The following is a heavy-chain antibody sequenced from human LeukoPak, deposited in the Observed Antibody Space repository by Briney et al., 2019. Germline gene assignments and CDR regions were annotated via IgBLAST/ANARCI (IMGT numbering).Heavy chain of an antibody. J-gene: IGHJ4*02. CDR2: INPGETEK. CDR3: ARDRGRAVAGRGNYFDY. CDR1: GFTFSNNW. Sequence: SGGSLRLSCAASGFTFSNNWMNWVRQAPGKGLEWVGNINPGETEKYYVDSVTGRFTISRDNAKNSLYLQMNSLRAEDTAVYYCARDRGRAVAGRGNYFDYWGQGTLVTVSS. V-gene: IGHV3-7*01. D-gene: IGHD6-19*01.